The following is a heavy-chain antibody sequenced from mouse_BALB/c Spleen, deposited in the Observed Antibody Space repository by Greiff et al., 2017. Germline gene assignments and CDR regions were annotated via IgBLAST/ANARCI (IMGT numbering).Heavy chain of an antibody. CDR2: ISSGGSYT. J-gene: IGHJ3*01. CDR1: GFTFSSYG. V-gene: IGHV5-6*01. CDR3: ARRTGEDYFDY. D-gene: IGHD2-4*01. Sequence: VQLKESGGDLVKPGGSLKLSCAASGFTFSSYGMSWVRQTPDKRLEWVATISSGGSYTYYPDSVKGRFTISRDNAKNTLYLQMSSLKSEDTAMYYCARRTGEDYFDYWGQGTLVTVSA.